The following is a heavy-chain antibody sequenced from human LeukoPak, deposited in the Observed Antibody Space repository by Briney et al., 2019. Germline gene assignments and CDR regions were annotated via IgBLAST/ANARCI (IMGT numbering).Heavy chain of an antibody. CDR3: ARTWEYGSGSVWFDP. Sequence: SGPALVKPTQTLTLTCTFSGFSPSTSGMRVSWIRQPPGKALEWLARIDWDDDKFYSTSLKTRLTISKDTSKNQVVLTMTNMDPVDTATYYCARTWEYGSGSVWFDPWGQGTLVTVSS. CDR1: GFSPSTSGMR. J-gene: IGHJ5*02. D-gene: IGHD3-10*01. V-gene: IGHV2-70*04. CDR2: IDWDDDK.